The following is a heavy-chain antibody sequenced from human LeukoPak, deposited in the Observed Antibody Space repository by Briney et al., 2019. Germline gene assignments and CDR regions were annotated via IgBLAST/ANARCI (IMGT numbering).Heavy chain of an antibody. D-gene: IGHD3-16*01. J-gene: IGHJ5*02. CDR2: VYYSGTT. CDR1: GDSITSSGYY. CDR3: ATNLKRFDYVWGSYVPNSRWFAP. V-gene: IGHV4-39*07. Sequence: SETLSLTCTVSGDSITSSGYYWGWIRQSPGKGLEWIGSVYYSGTTYYNPSLESRVSISLDTSKNQFSLKLSSVTAADTAVYYCATNLKRFDYVWGSYVPNSRWFAPWGQGTLVTVSS.